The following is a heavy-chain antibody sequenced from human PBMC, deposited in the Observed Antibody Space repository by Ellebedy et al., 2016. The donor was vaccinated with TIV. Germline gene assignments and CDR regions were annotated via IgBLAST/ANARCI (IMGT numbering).Heavy chain of an antibody. V-gene: IGHV3-23*01. Sequence: GESLKISCAASGFNFTNFAMNWVRQPPGRGLEWVSTSGGSGSTYYADSVKGRFTISRDNSKNTVSLQINSLRAEDTAVYYCATFSCGGSSCRNRGKQFFDHWGQGTRVSVSS. D-gene: IGHD2-21*01. CDR3: ATFSCGGSSCRNRGKQFFDH. J-gene: IGHJ4*02. CDR1: GFNFTNFA. CDR2: SGGSGST.